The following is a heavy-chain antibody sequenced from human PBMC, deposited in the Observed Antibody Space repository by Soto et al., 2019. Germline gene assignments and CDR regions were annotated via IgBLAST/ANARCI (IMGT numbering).Heavy chain of an antibody. V-gene: IGHV4-30-4*01. CDR3: ARADYYDSSGPRVVYFDY. CDR2: IYYSGST. J-gene: IGHJ4*02. CDR1: GGSISSGDYY. D-gene: IGHD3-22*01. Sequence: PSETLSLTCTVSGGSISSGDYYWSWIRQPPGKGLEWVGYIYYSGSTYYNPSLKSRVTISVDTSKNQFSLKLSSMTAADTAVYYCARADYYDSSGPRVVYFDYWGQGTLVTVSA.